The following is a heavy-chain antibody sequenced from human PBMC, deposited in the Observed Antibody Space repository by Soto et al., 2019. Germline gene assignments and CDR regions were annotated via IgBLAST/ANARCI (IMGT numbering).Heavy chain of an antibody. CDR3: ARAGGTVAAINFYGLDV. Sequence: SETLSLTCTVSGDSISSGGSYWTWIRQHPGKGLEWIGYTYYIGSPYYNPSLQSRVTISVDTSKNQVPLKLSSVTAADTAVYYCARAGGTVAAINFYGLDVWGQGTTVTVSS. J-gene: IGHJ6*02. CDR2: TYYIGSP. CDR1: GDSISSGGSY. V-gene: IGHV4-31*03. D-gene: IGHD1-26*01.